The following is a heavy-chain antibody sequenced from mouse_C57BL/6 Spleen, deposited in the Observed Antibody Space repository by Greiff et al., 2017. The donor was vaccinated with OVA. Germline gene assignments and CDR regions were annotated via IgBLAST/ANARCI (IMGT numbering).Heavy chain of an antibody. CDR2: IDPSDSYT. CDR1: GYTFTSYW. CDR3: ARYYYGNFAYFDY. V-gene: IGHV1-59*01. J-gene: IGHJ2*01. D-gene: IGHD2-1*01. Sequence: QVQLQQPGAELVRPGTSVKLSCKASGYTFTSYWMHWVKQRPGQGLEWIGVIDPSDSYTNYNQKFKGKATLTVDTSSSTAYMQLSSLTSEDSAVYYCARYYYGNFAYFDYWGQGTTLTVSS.